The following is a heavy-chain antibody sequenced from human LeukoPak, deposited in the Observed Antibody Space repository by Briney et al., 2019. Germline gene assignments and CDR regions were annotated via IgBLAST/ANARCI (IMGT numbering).Heavy chain of an antibody. J-gene: IGHJ4*02. Sequence: PGGSLRLSCAASGFTFSSYAMSWVRQAPGKGLEWVSSISGSGGNTFYADSVKGRFTISRDNSKNTLYLQMNILRAEDTAVYYCAKIGAQYSGYDYDYYFDYWGQGTLVTVSS. CDR1: GFTFSSYA. V-gene: IGHV3-23*01. D-gene: IGHD5-12*01. CDR2: ISGSGGNT. CDR3: AKIGAQYSGYDYDYYFDY.